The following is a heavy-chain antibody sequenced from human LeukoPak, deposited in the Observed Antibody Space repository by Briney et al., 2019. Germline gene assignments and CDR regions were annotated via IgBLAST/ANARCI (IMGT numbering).Heavy chain of an antibody. CDR2: IYYSGST. V-gene: IGHV4-59*06. CDR1: GGSISNYY. D-gene: IGHD3-22*01. J-gene: IGHJ4*02. CDR3: ARFHTSGYYRHFDF. Sequence: SETLSLTCTVSGGSISNYYWSWIRQHPGKGLEWIAYIYYSGSTYYNPSLKSRVTISVDTSKNQFSLKLSSVTAADTAVYYCARFHTSGYYRHFDFWGQGTLVTVSS.